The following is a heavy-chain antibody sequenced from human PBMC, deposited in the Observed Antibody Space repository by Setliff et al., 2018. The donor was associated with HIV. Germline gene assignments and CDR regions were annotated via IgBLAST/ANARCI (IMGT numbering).Heavy chain of an antibody. CDR2: ISSSSSYI. CDR1: GFTFRSYN. D-gene: IGHD2-2*01. J-gene: IGHJ5*02. Sequence: PGGSLRLSCAASGFTFRSYNMNWVRQAPGKGLEWVSFISSSSSYIYYADSVKGRFTISRDNAKNSLYLQMNSLRVEDTAVYYCARDLTDAINWFDPWGQGTLVTVSS. V-gene: IGHV3-21*01. CDR3: ARDLTDAINWFDP.